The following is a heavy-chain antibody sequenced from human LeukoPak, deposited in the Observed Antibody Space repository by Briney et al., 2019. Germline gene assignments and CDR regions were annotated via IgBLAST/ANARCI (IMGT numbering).Heavy chain of an antibody. J-gene: IGHJ4*02. D-gene: IGHD6-19*01. CDR3: ARLDSSGPNDY. CDR2: IYYSGST. CDR1: GGSISSSSYY. Sequence: PSETLSLTCTVPGGSISSSSYYWGWIRQPPGKGLEWIGNIYYSGSTYYNPSLKSRVTISVDTSKNQFSLELTSVTAADTAVYYCARLDSSGPNDYWGQGTLVIVSS. V-gene: IGHV4-39*01.